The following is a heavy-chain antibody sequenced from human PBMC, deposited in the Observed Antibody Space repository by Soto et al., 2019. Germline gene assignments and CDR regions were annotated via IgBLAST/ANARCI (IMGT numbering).Heavy chain of an antibody. CDR2: ISYDGSQK. D-gene: IGHD3-16*01. CDR1: GFTFSSYG. J-gene: IGHJ4*02. V-gene: IGHV3-30*03. Sequence: GGSLRLSCVASGFTFSSYGMHWVRQAPGKGLEWVALISYDGSQKYFGVSVKGRFTISRDNSQDTLYLQMDSLRPDDTAVYYCARQAKIGDRSQFYFDSWGQGTLVTVSS. CDR3: ARQAKIGDRSQFYFDS.